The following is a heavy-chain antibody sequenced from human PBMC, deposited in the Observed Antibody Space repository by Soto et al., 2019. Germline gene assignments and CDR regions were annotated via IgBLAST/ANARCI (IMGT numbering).Heavy chain of an antibody. CDR3: ARDWGGLGY. Sequence: GGSLRPSCAASGFTFSSYWMTWVRQAPGKGLEWVANIIRDGSEKAYVDSVKGRFTISRDNAKNSLYLEMNSLRVEDTAVYYCARDWGGLGYWGQGTRVTVSS. V-gene: IGHV3-7*03. CDR1: GFTFSSYW. D-gene: IGHD3-10*01. CDR2: IIRDGSEK. J-gene: IGHJ4*02.